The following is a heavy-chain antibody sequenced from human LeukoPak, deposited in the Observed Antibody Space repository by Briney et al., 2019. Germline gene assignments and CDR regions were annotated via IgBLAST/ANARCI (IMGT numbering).Heavy chain of an antibody. Sequence: SETLSLTCTVSGGSISSSSYYRGWIRQPPGKGLAWIGSIYYSGSTYYNPSLKSRVTISVDTSKNQFSLKLSSVTAADTAVYYCARLGYCSGGSCYGPNDYWGQGTLVTVSS. V-gene: IGHV4-39*01. CDR2: IYYSGST. D-gene: IGHD2-15*01. CDR1: GGSISSSSYY. CDR3: ARLGYCSGGSCYGPNDY. J-gene: IGHJ4*02.